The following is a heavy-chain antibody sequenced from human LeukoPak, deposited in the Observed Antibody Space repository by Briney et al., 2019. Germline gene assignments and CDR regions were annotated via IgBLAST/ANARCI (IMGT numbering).Heavy chain of an antibody. CDR3: ARDMCSSTSCYDYYYGMDV. J-gene: IGHJ6*02. V-gene: IGHV3-11*05. CDR2: ISSSSSYT. CDR1: GFTFSDYY. D-gene: IGHD2-2*01. Sequence: GGSLRLSCAASGFTFSDYYMSWIRQAPGKGLEWVSYISSSSSYTNYADSVKGRFTISRDNAKNSPYLQMNSLRAEDTAVYYCARDMCSSTSCYDYYYGMDVWGQGTTVTVSS.